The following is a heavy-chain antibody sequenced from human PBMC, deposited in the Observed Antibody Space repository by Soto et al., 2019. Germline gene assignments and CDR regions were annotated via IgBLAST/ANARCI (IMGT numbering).Heavy chain of an antibody. V-gene: IGHV4-38-2*02. CDR3: AREGYCSSTSCSYFDY. Sequence: QVQPQESGPGLVKPSETLSLTCAVSGYSISSGYYWGWIRQPPGKGLEWIGSIYHSGSTYYNPSLKSRVTISVDTSKNQFSLKLSSVTAADTAVYYCAREGYCSSTSCSYFDYWGQGTLVTVSS. CDR1: GYSISSGYY. J-gene: IGHJ4*02. D-gene: IGHD2-2*01. CDR2: IYHSGST.